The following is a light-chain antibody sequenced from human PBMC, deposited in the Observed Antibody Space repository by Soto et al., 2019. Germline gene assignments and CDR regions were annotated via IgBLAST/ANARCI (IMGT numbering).Light chain of an antibody. CDR3: SSYGGSNNFVV. CDR2: DVI. V-gene: IGLV2-8*01. CDR1: SSDIGGNNF. J-gene: IGLJ2*01. Sequence: QSALTQPPSASGSPGQSVTISCTGTSSDIGGNNFVSWYQHHPGKAPKLMLYDVIKRPSGVTARFSGSKSGNTASLTVSGLQAEDEADYHCSSYGGSNNFVVFGGGTKLTVL.